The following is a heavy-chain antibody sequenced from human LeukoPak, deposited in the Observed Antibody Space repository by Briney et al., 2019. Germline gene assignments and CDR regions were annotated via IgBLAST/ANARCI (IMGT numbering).Heavy chain of an antibody. D-gene: IGHD3-9*01. CDR2: ISDRSSII. J-gene: IGHJ4*02. CDR1: GLTFSSYS. CDR3: ARGPLTGDERLDY. V-gene: IGHV3-48*01. Sequence: GGSLRLSCAASGLTFSSYSMNWVRQGPGKGLEWVSYISDRSSIIYYADSVKGRFTISRDNAKNSLYLHLNSLRPEDTAIYYCARGPLTGDERLDYWGPGTLVIVSS.